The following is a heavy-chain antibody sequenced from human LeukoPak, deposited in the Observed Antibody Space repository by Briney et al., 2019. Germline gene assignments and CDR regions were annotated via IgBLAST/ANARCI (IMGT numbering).Heavy chain of an antibody. CDR3: AKDIVGGGGSSWYYYYYYGMDV. J-gene: IGHJ6*02. Sequence: GGSLRLSCAASGFTSDDYAMHWVRQAPGKGLEWVSGISWNSGSIGYADSVKGRFTISRDNAKNSLYLQMNSLRAEDTALYYCAKDIVGGGGSSWYYYYYYGMDVWGQGTTVTVSS. V-gene: IGHV3-9*02. D-gene: IGHD6-13*01. CDR2: ISWNSGSI. CDR1: GFTSDDYA.